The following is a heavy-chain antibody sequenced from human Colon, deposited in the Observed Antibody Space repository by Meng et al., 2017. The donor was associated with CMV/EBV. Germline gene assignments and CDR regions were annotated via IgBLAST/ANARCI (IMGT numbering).Heavy chain of an antibody. CDR2: INSNSDAT. D-gene: IGHD1-26*01. V-gene: IGHV1-2*02. Sequence: QVQLVQSGAEVKKPGDSVKGSCKAAGYTFSDYHTHGVRQAPGQGLEWMGWINSNSDATDNAQKFQGRLKMTRDNSITTVYMELSSLRSDDTAVYYCARDLSGSRVPFDYWGQGSLVTVSS. J-gene: IGHJ4*02. CDR1: GYTFSDYH. CDR3: ARDLSGSRVPFDY.